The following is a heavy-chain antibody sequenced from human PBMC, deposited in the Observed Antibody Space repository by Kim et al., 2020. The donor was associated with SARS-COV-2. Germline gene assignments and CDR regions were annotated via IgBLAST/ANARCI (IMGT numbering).Heavy chain of an antibody. J-gene: IGHJ3*01. CDR3: AREGHEGGYLT. CDR2: T. V-gene: IGHV1-3*01. D-gene: IGHD5-12*01. Sequence: TRYSQKLQGRVTIIRDTSASTAYMELNSLRSEDTAVYYCAREGHEGGYLTWGQGTMVTVSS.